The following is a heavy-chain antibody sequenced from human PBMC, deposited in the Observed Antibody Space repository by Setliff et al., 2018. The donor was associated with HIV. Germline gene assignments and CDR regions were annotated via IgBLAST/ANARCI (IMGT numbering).Heavy chain of an antibody. J-gene: IGHJ4*02. D-gene: IGHD3-22*01. CDR1: GASINSNNW. Sequence: PSETLSLTCAVSGASINSNNWWSWVRQPPGKGLEWIEEIYHSGSTNSNPSLRSRVTISVDKSKNQLSLKLSSVTAADTAVYYCARQGYYYDNSGYFTIWGQGTLVTVSS. CDR2: IYHSGST. CDR3: ARQGYYYDNSGYFTI. V-gene: IGHV4-4*02.